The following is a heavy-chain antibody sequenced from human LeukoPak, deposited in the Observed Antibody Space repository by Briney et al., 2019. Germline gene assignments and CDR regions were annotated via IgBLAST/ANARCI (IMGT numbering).Heavy chain of an antibody. V-gene: IGHV1-69*06. CDR3: ASLREGSSWYRY. Sequence: WASVKVSCKASGGTFSSYAISWVRQAPGQGLEWMGGIIPIFGTANYAQKFQGRVTITADKSTSTAYMELSSLRSEDTAVYYCASLREGSSWYRYWGQGTLVTVSS. CDR2: IIPIFGTA. D-gene: IGHD6-13*01. CDR1: GGTFSSYA. J-gene: IGHJ4*02.